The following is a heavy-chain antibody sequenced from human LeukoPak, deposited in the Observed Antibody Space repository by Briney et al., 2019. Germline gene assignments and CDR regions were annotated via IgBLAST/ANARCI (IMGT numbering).Heavy chain of an antibody. CDR2: ISYDGSNK. CDR3: ASHEGAYCSGGSCDY. J-gene: IGHJ4*02. V-gene: IGHV3-30-3*01. Sequence: QTGGSLRLSCAASGFTFSSYAMHWVRQAPGKGLEWVAVISYDGSNKYYADSVKGRFTISRDNSKNTLYLQMNSLRAEDTAVYYCASHEGAYCSGGSCDYWGQGTLVTVSS. D-gene: IGHD2-15*01. CDR1: GFTFSSYA.